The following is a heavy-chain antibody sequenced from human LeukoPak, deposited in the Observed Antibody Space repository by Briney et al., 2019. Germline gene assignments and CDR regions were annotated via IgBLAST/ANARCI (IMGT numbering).Heavy chain of an antibody. V-gene: IGHV4-59*12. D-gene: IGHD1-1*01. CDR1: GGSISSYY. CDR3: ARDLLERAYFQH. CDR2: IYYSGST. Sequence: SETLSLTCTVSGGSISSYYWTWIRQPPGKGLEWIGYIYYSGSTNYNPSLKSRVTISVDTSKNQFSLKLSSVTAADTAVYYCARDLLERAYFQHWGQGTLVTVSS. J-gene: IGHJ1*01.